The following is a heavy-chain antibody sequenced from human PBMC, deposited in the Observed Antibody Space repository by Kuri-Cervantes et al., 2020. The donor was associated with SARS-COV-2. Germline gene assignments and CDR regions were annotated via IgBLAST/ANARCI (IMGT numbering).Heavy chain of an antibody. CDR2: INPGDSDT. CDR1: GYSFTSYW. D-gene: IGHD3-10*01. V-gene: IGHV5-51*01. J-gene: IGHJ4*02. Sequence: GESLKISCKGSGYSFTSYWIGWVRQMPGKGLEWMGIINPGDSDTRYSPSFPGQVTISADKSISTAYLQWSSLKASDTAMYYCARLGNIWFGELLTPLPDQWGQGTLVTVSS. CDR3: ARLGNIWFGELLTPLPDQ.